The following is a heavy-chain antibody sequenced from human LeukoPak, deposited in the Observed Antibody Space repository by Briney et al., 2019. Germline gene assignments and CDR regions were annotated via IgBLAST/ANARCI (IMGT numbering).Heavy chain of an antibody. Sequence: SVKVCCKASGGTFSSYAISWVRQAPGQGLEWMGRIIPIFGIANYAQKFQGRVTITADKSTSTAYMELSSLRSEDTAVYYCARAEGSSGTFDYWGQGTLVTVSS. V-gene: IGHV1-69*04. CDR2: IIPIFGIA. CDR3: ARAEGSSGTFDY. J-gene: IGHJ4*02. D-gene: IGHD3-22*01. CDR1: GGTFSSYA.